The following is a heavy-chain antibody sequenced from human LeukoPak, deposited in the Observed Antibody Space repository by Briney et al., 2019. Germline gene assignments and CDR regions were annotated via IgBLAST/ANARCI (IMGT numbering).Heavy chain of an antibody. CDR3: ARVDPNRYDSSGYAYDY. J-gene: IGHJ4*02. Sequence: SVKVSCKASGGTFSSYAISWVRQAPEQGLEWMGGIIPIFGTANYAQKFQGRVTITADESTSTAYMELSSLRSEDTAVYYCARVDPNRYDSSGYAYDYWGQGTLVTVSS. CDR1: GGTFSSYA. CDR2: IIPIFGTA. V-gene: IGHV1-69*13. D-gene: IGHD3-22*01.